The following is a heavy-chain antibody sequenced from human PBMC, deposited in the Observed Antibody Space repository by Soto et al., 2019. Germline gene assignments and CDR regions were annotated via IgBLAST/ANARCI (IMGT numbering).Heavy chain of an antibody. CDR1: GFTFSSYA. Sequence: EVPLLESGGGLVQPGGSLRLSCAASGFTFSSYAMSWVRQAPGKGLEWVSAISGSGGSTYYADSVKGRFTISRDNSKNTLYLQMNSLRAEDTAVYYCAKEVGTYYDFWSGYHYYFDYWGQGTLVTVSS. D-gene: IGHD3-3*01. CDR3: AKEVGTYYDFWSGYHYYFDY. CDR2: ISGSGGST. J-gene: IGHJ4*02. V-gene: IGHV3-23*01.